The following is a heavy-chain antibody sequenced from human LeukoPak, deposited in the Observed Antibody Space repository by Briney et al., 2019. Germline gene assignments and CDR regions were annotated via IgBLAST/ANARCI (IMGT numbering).Heavy chain of an antibody. J-gene: IGHJ4*02. Sequence: GGSLRLSCAASGFTFSSYWMHWVRQAPGKGLVWVSRINSDGSSTSYADSVKGRFTISRDNAKNSLYLEMNSLRAEDTAVYNCAKVLTSSWGYFDSWGQGTLVTVSS. CDR3: AKVLTSSWGYFDS. D-gene: IGHD6-13*01. CDR2: INSDGSST. CDR1: GFTFSSYW. V-gene: IGHV3-74*01.